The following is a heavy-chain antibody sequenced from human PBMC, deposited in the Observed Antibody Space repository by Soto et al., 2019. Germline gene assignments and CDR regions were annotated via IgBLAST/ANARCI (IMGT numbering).Heavy chain of an antibody. Sequence: LRLSCAASGFTFSSHSINWVRQAPVKGLEWVSYISGSGATKYYADSVKGRFTISRDNARNSLYLQMSSLSDEDTAVYYCARAIRGFSYVVDYWGQGTLVTVSS. V-gene: IGHV3-48*02. CDR1: GFTFSSHS. CDR3: ARAIRGFSYVVDY. J-gene: IGHJ4*02. D-gene: IGHD5-18*01. CDR2: ISGSGATK.